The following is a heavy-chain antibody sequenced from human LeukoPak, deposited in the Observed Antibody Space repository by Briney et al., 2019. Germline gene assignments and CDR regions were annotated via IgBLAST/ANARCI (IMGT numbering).Heavy chain of an antibody. Sequence: GGSLRLSCAASEFTFSSYSMNWVRQAPGKGLEWVSAISTSGIYVYYADSVKGRFTISRDNSKNTLYLQMNSLRAEDTAVYYCAKDSYYGSGSYSYFDYWGQGTLVTVSS. J-gene: IGHJ4*02. CDR2: ISTSGIYV. CDR3: AKDSYYGSGSYSYFDY. V-gene: IGHV3-21*01. CDR1: EFTFSSYS. D-gene: IGHD3-10*01.